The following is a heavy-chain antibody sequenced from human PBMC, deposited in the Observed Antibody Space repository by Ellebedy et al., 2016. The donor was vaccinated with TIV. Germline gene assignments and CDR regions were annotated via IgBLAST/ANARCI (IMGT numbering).Heavy chain of an antibody. CDR2: IYYSGST. CDR1: GGSISSYY. CDR3: ARGRGYSYGLTYYYYYMDV. V-gene: IGHV4-59*12. D-gene: IGHD5-18*01. J-gene: IGHJ6*03. Sequence: SETLSLTXTVSGGSISSYYWSWIRQPPGKGLEWIGYIYYSGSTNYNPSLKSRVTISVDTSKNQFSLKLSSVTAADTAVYYCARGRGYSYGLTYYYYYMDVWGKGTTVTVSS.